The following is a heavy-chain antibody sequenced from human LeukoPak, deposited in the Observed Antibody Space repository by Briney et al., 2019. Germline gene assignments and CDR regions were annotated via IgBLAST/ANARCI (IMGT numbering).Heavy chain of an antibody. J-gene: IGHJ4*02. CDR3: ARQGGFGESLYYFDY. CDR2: IIPIFGTA. CDR1: GGTFSSYA. D-gene: IGHD3-10*01. V-gene: IGHV1-69*13. Sequence: GASVKVSCKASGGTFSSYAISWVRQAPGQGLEWMGGIIPIFGTANYAQKFQGRVTITADESTNTAYMELSSLRSEDTAVYYCARQGGFGESLYYFDYWGQGTLVTVSS.